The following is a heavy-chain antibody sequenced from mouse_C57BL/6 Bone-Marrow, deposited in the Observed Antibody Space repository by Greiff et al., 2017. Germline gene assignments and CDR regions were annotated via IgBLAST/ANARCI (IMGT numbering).Heavy chain of an antibody. J-gene: IGHJ4*01. CDR1: GYTFTSYW. V-gene: IGHV1-50*01. CDR3: AGSNYGDYYAMDY. D-gene: IGHD2-5*01. Sequence: VQLQQPGAELVKPGASVKLSCKASGYTFTSYWMQWVKQRPGQGLEWIGEIDPSDSYTNYNQKFKGKAKLTVDTSSSTAYMQLSSLTSEDSAVYYCAGSNYGDYYAMDYWGQGTSVTVSS. CDR2: IDPSDSYT.